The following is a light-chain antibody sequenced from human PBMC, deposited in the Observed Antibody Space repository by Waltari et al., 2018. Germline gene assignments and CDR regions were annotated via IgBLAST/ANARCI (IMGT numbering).Light chain of an antibody. CDR1: RLSSSY. V-gene: IGLV3-19*01. Sequence: TQDPAVSVAMGQTVRITCQGDRLSSSYSSWYRQRPGQAPILVMYDKNNRPSGVPDRFSGSSSDNTASLTITGAQAEDEAYYYCHSRDASGVGGTFGGGTKLTVL. J-gene: IGLJ3*02. CDR2: DKN. CDR3: HSRDASGVGGT.